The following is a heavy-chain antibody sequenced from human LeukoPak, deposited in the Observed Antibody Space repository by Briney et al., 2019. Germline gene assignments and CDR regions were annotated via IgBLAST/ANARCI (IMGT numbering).Heavy chain of an antibody. J-gene: IGHJ5*02. V-gene: IGHV4-4*02. CDR2: IYHSGST. CDR1: GVSISSSNW. Sequence: PSETLSLTCAVSGVSISSSNWWSWVRQPPGKGLEWIGEIYHSGSTNYNPSLKSRVTISVDKSKNQFSLTLSSVTAADTAVYYCARTYYDVLTGSGNWFDPWDQGTLVTVSS. D-gene: IGHD3-9*01. CDR3: ARTYYDVLTGSGNWFDP.